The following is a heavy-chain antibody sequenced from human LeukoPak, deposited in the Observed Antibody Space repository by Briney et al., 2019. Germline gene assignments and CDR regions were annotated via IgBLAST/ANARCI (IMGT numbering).Heavy chain of an antibody. D-gene: IGHD2-15*01. Sequence: GGSLRLSCAAAGFTFSNAWMSWVRQAPGKGLEWVGRIKSNTDGGTTDYAAPVKGRFTISRDDSKNTLYLQMNSLKTEDTAVYYCTTDFGGGYWGQGTLVTVSS. J-gene: IGHJ4*02. V-gene: IGHV3-15*01. CDR3: TTDFGGGY. CDR2: IKSNTDGGTT. CDR1: GFTFSNAW.